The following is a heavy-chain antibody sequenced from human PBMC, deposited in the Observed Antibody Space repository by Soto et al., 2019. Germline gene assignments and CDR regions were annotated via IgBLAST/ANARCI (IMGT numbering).Heavy chain of an antibody. V-gene: IGHV4-31*03. Sequence: QVQLQESGPGLVKPSQTLSLTCTVSGGSISSGGYYWSWIRQHPGKGLGWIGYIYYSGSTHCNPSLKSRVTISVATSKNQFSLKLSSVTAADTAVYYCARGATPRIGWLQFHYFDYWGQGTLVTVSS. J-gene: IGHJ4*02. CDR2: IYYSGST. D-gene: IGHD5-12*01. CDR1: GGSISSGGYY. CDR3: ARGATPRIGWLQFHYFDY.